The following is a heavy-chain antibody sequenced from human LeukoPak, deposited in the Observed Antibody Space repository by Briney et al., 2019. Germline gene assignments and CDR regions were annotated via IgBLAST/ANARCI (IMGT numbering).Heavy chain of an antibody. Sequence: GASVKVSCKASGGTFSSYAISWVRQAPGQGLEWMGGIIPIFGTANYAQKFQGRVTITADESTSTAYMELSSLRSEDTAVYYCARDTQYFTIAAAGRPPFGFQHWGQGTLVTVSS. V-gene: IGHV1-69*13. J-gene: IGHJ1*01. CDR2: IIPIFGTA. CDR1: GGTFSSYA. D-gene: IGHD6-13*01. CDR3: ARDTQYFTIAAAGRPPFGFQH.